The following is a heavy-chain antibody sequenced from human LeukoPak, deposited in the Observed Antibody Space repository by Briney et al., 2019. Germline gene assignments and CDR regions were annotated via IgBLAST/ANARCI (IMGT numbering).Heavy chain of an antibody. CDR2: INPNSGGT. J-gene: IGHJ4*02. Sequence: ASVKVSCKASGYTFTGYYMHWVRQAPGQGLEWMGRINPNSGGTNYAQKFQGRVTMTRDTSISTAYMELSSLRSEDTAVYYCAREYYDSSGFIDYWGQGTLVTVSS. CDR1: GYTFTGYY. D-gene: IGHD3-22*01. V-gene: IGHV1-2*06. CDR3: AREYYDSSGFIDY.